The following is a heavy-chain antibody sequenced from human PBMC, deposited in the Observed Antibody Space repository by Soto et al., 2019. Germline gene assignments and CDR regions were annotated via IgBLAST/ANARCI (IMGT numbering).Heavy chain of an antibody. V-gene: IGHV3-23*01. CDR1: GFTFSSYA. J-gene: IGHJ4*02. D-gene: IGHD6-6*01. CDR3: AKGRGSSAICGLDY. Sequence: EVQLLESGGGLVQPGGSLRLSCAASGFTFSSYAMSWVRQAPGKGLEGLEWVSAISGSGGSTYYADSVKGRFTISRDNSKNTLYLQLDSLRAEDTAVYYCAKGRGSSAICGLDYWGRGTLVTVSS. CDR2: ISGSGGST.